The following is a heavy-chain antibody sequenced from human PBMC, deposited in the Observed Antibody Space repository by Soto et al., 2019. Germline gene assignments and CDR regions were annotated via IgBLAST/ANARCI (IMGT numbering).Heavy chain of an antibody. CDR3: ARGDYCGELDY. D-gene: IGHD4-17*01. CDR2: IYYSGST. CDR1: GGSISSYY. V-gene: IGHV4-59*01. Sequence: QVQLQESGPGLVKPSETLSLTCTVSGGSISSYYWSWIRQPPGKGLEWIGYIYYSGSTNYNPSLKSRFTISVDTSKNQFFLKLSAVTASDTAVHYCARGDYCGELDYWGQGTLVTVSS. J-gene: IGHJ4*02.